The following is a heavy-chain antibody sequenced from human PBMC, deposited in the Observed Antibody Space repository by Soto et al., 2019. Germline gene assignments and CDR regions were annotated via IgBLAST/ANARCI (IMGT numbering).Heavy chain of an antibody. V-gene: IGHV3-73*02. CDR3: TTERDY. CDR2: IRSRPHNYAT. CDR1: GLNFSGSA. Sequence: EVQLVESGGGLVQIGGSLKLSCATSGLNFSGSAMHWARQASGKGLEWVGRIRSRPHNYATTYAASVEGRFTISRDDSKNTFYLQMNGLKTDDTAMYYCTTERDYWGRGTLVTVSS. J-gene: IGHJ4*02.